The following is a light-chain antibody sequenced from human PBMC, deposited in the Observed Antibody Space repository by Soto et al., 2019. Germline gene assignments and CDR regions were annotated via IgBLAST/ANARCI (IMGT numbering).Light chain of an antibody. CDR3: QQDYGYSWT. V-gene: IGKV1-6*01. Sequence: MTQSPSSLSASVGEKIIITCRASRDVGSYFSWYQQKPGQAPKLLIYAASNLYTGVPSRFSGSRSGTEFTLTISSLQPEDFAAYYCQQDYGYSWTFGQGTKVEIE. J-gene: IGKJ1*01. CDR1: RDVGSY. CDR2: AAS.